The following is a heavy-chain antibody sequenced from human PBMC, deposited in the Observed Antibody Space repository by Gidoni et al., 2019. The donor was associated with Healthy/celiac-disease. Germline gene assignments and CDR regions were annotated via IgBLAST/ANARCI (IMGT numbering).Heavy chain of an antibody. Sequence: QVQLVQSGAEVKKPGASVQVSCKASGYTFTSYYMHWVRQAPGKGLEWMGIINPSGGSTSYAQKFQGRGTMTRDTSTSTVYMELSSLRSEDTAVYYCARDQYSSSSLGYWGQGTLVTVSS. V-gene: IGHV1-46*03. CDR3: ARDQYSSSSLGY. CDR2: INPSGGST. CDR1: GYTFTSYY. D-gene: IGHD6-6*01. J-gene: IGHJ4*02.